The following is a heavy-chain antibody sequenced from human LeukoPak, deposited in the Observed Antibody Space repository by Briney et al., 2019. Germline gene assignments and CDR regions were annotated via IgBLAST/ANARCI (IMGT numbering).Heavy chain of an antibody. J-gene: IGHJ4*02. V-gene: IGHV4-39*01. CDR1: GGSISSSSYY. D-gene: IGHD3-22*01. CDR2: IYYRGST. CDR3: GAPRITTIGH. Sequence: SETLSLTCTVSGGSISSSSYYWGWIRQPPWKGLEGYGSIYYRGSTYYNPSLKSRVTISVDTSKNQFSLKLNSVTAADTGVYYCGAPRITTIGHWGQGTLVTVSS.